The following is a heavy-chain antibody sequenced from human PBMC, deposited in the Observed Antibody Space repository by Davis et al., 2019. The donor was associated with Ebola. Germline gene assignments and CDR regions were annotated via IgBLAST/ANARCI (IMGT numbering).Heavy chain of an antibody. J-gene: IGHJ5*02. D-gene: IGHD6-13*01. CDR2: INPNSGGT. CDR1: GYTFTGYY. CDR3: ARDAVGIAAAGTIGEFDP. V-gene: IGHV1-2*04. Sequence: ASVKVSCKASGYTFTGYYMHWVRQAPGQGLEWMGWINPNSGGTNYAQKFQGWVTMTRDTSISTAYMELSRLRSDDTAVYYCARDAVGIAAAGTIGEFDPWGQGTLVTVSS.